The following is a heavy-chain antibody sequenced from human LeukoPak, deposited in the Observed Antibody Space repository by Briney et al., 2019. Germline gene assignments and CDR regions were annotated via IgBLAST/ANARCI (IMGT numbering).Heavy chain of an antibody. CDR2: IFPSGGEI. J-gene: IGHJ4*02. CDR1: GFTFSTFA. CDR3: AKAISVGATTDAAD. Sequence: GGSLRLSCAASGFTFSTFAMIWVRQPPGKGLEWVSSIFPSGGEIHYADSVKGRFTISRDNSKNTLYLQMNSLRAEDTAVYYCAKAISVGATTDAADWGQGTLVTVSS. D-gene: IGHD1-26*01. V-gene: IGHV3-23*01.